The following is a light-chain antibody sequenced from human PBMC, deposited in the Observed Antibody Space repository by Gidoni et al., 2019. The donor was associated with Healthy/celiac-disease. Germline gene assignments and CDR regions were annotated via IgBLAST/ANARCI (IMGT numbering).Light chain of an antibody. CDR1: QSISSY. CDR2: AAS. V-gene: IGKV1-39*01. Sequence: DIQMTQSPSSLSASVGDRVTITCRASQSISSYLNWYQQKPGKAPKLLIYAASSLQSGVPSRFSGSGSGTDFTLTIISLQPEDFATYYCQQSYSTSPTFGQGTKVEIK. J-gene: IGKJ1*01. CDR3: QQSYSTSPT.